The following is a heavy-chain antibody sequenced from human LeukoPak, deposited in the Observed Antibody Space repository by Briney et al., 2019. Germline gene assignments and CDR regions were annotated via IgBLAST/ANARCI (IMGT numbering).Heavy chain of an antibody. CDR2: ISGSGGST. V-gene: IGHV3-23*01. CDR3: AKDHSWELQYYFDY. Sequence: GGSLRLSCAASGFTFSSYAMSWVRQAPGKGLEWVSAISGSGGSTYYADSVKGRFTISRDNSKNTLYLQMNSLRAEDTAVHYCAKDHSWELQYYFDYWGQGTLVTVSS. J-gene: IGHJ4*02. D-gene: IGHD1-26*01. CDR1: GFTFSSYA.